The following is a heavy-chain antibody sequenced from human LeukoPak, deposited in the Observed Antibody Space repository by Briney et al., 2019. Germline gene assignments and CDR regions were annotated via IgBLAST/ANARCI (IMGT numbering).Heavy chain of an antibody. CDR1: GGSISSYY. D-gene: IGHD6-19*01. Sequence: SETLSLTCTVSGGSISSYYWSWIRQPPGKGLEWIGYIYYSGSTNYNPSLKSRVTISVDTSKTQFSLKLSSVTAADTAVYYCARAGVQWQRPRDYYYYYMDVWGKGSTVTVSS. CDR2: IYYSGST. V-gene: IGHV4-59*12. CDR3: ARAGVQWQRPRDYYYYYMDV. J-gene: IGHJ6*03.